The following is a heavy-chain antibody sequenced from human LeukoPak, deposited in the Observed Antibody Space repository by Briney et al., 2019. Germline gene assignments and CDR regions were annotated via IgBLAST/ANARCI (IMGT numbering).Heavy chain of an antibody. V-gene: IGHV4-34*01. CDR1: GGSFSGYY. CDR3: ARGVPAARSDY. Sequence: SETPSLTCTVYGGSFSGYYWSWIRQPPGKGLEWIGEINHSGSTNYNPSLKSRVTISVDTSKNQFSLKLSSVTAADTAVYYCARGVPAARSDYWGQGTLVTVSS. D-gene: IGHD2-2*01. CDR2: INHSGST. J-gene: IGHJ4*02.